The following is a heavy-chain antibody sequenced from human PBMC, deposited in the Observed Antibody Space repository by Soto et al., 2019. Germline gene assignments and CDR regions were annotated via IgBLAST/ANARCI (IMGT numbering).Heavy chain of an antibody. V-gene: IGHV2-5*02. D-gene: IGHD2-2*01. J-gene: IGHJ5*02. CDR1: GFSLSTSGEG. CDR2: MFWDDDK. CDR3: AHRRHATVRVPAAISAWFDP. Sequence: SGPTLVNPTQTLTLTCTFSGFSLSTSGEGVGWIRQPPGTALEWPALMFWDDDKRSNSALRSRLTITKATSKNQVVLTLTNSDPADTATYYCAHRRHATVRVPAAISAWFDPWGQGTQVTVSS.